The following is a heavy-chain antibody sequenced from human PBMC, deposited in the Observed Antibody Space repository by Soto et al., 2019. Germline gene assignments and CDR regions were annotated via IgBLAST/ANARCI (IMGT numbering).Heavy chain of an antibody. V-gene: IGHV3-33*01. J-gene: IGHJ4*02. Sequence: QVQLVESGGGVVQPGRSLRLSCAASGFTFSSYGMHWVRQAPGKGLEWVAVIWYDGSNKYYADSVKGRFTISRDNSKNTLYLQMNSLRAEDTAVYYCARGDSSWRRISDYWGQGTLVTVSS. CDR1: GFTFSSYG. D-gene: IGHD6-13*01. CDR3: ARGDSSWRRISDY. CDR2: IWYDGSNK.